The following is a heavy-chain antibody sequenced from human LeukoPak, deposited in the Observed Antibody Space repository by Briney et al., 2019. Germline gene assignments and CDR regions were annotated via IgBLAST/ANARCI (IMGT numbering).Heavy chain of an antibody. V-gene: IGHV4-31*02. CDR3: ARNRDGYNSFDY. D-gene: IGHD5-24*01. J-gene: IGHJ4*02. Sequence: LRLSCTVSGFTFGDYTISWVRQHPGKGLEWIGYIYYSGSSYYNPSLRSRVTISVDTSKNHFSLKLSSVTAADTAVYYCARNRDGYNSFDYWGQGTLVTVSS. CDR2: IYYSGSS. CDR1: GFTFGDYT.